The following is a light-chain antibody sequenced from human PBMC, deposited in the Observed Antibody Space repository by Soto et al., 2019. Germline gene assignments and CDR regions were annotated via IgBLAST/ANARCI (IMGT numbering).Light chain of an antibody. Sequence: QSALTQPASVSGSPGQSITISCTGTSSDVGGYNYVSWYQQHPGKAPKLMIYDVSNRPSGVSNRFSGSKSGNTASLTISGLQAEDEADYYCSSYTSSSTPLYVFGTGTMVTVL. CDR1: SSDVGGYNY. CDR3: SSYTSSSTPLYV. CDR2: DVS. J-gene: IGLJ1*01. V-gene: IGLV2-14*01.